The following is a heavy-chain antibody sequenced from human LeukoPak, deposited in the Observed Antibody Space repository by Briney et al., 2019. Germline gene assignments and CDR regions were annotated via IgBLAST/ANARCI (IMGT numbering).Heavy chain of an antibody. CDR3: ARHRPYSSGWRHFDY. D-gene: IGHD6-19*01. V-gene: IGHV5-51*01. CDR1: GYSFTSYW. Sequence: GGSLKISCKGSGYSFTSYWIGWVRQMPGKGLEWMGIIYPGDSDTRYSPSFQGQVTISADKSISTAYLQWSSLKASDTAMYYCARHRPYSSGWRHFDYWGQGTLVTVSS. CDR2: IYPGDSDT. J-gene: IGHJ4*02.